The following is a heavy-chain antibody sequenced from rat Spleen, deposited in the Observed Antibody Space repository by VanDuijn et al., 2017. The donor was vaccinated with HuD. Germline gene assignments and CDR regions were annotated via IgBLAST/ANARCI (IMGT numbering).Heavy chain of an antibody. CDR3: ARSDGTHYYLPFIY. D-gene: IGHD1-12*02. CDR2: INSAGNT. V-gene: IGHV3-3*01. J-gene: IGHJ3*01. Sequence: EVQLQESGPGLVKPSQSLSLTCSVTDHSITNGYRWNWIRKFPGNKLEWMGYINSAGNTLYNPSLKSRISITRDTSKNQFFLQVNYVTTEDTATYYCARSDGTHYYLPFIYWGQGTQVTVSS. CDR1: DHSITNGYR.